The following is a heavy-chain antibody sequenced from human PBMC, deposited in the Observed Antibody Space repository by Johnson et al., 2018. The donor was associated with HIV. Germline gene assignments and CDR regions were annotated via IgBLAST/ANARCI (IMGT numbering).Heavy chain of an antibody. J-gene: IGHJ3*01. CDR1: GFAFRTYW. D-gene: IGHD2-21*01. V-gene: IGHV3-74*03. CDR2: IYNDGSRP. Sequence: VQLVESGGGLVQPGGSPRLSCAASGFAFRTYWMVWVRQVPGKRPVWVARIYNDGSRPTYADSVRGRFIISRDNAKYTVDLQMNSLRVDDTAVYYCAKVDCGGDTCAGYDPFDLWGQGTLVTVSS. CDR3: AKVDCGGDTCAGYDPFDL.